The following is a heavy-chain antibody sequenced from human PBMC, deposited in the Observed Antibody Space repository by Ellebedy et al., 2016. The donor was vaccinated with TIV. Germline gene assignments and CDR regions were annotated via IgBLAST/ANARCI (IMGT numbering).Heavy chain of an antibody. J-gene: IGHJ6*02. CDR1: GFTFSTFT. CDR3: AREKGHYYYGMDV. Sequence: GGSLRLSXAASGFTFSTFTMNWVRQAPGKGLEWVSSISSSINYIYYADSLKGRFTISRDNAKNSLYLQMNSLRAEDTAVYYCAREKGHYYYGMDVWGQGTTVTVSS. CDR2: ISSSINYI. V-gene: IGHV3-21*01.